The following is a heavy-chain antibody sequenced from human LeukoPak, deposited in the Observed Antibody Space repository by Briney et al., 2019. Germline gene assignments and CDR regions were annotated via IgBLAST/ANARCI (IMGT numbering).Heavy chain of an antibody. CDR3: ASLKGLFDYFDY. J-gene: IGHJ4*02. CDR2: LYNAGST. CDR1: GFIVSNNY. Sequence: GGSLGLSGVASGFIVSNNYMSWVRQAPGKGLEWVSVLYNAGSTYYADSVKGRFTISRDNSKNTLYLQMYSLRAEDTAVYYCASLKGLFDYFDYWGQGILVTVYS. D-gene: IGHD3-22*01. V-gene: IGHV3-53*01.